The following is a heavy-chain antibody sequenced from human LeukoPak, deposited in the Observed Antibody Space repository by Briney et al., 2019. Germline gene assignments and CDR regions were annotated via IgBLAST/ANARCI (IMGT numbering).Heavy chain of an antibody. CDR1: GFTFSSYG. CDR2: IWYDGSNK. V-gene: IGHV3-33*01. CDR3: AMGGQKSIAVTV. D-gene: IGHD6-19*01. J-gene: IGHJ4*02. Sequence: GRSLRLSCAASGFTFSSYGMHWVRQAPGKGLEWVAVIWYDGSNKYYADSVKGRFTISRDNSKNTLYLQMNSLRGEDTAVYYCAMGGQKSIAVTVWGQGTLSPSPQ.